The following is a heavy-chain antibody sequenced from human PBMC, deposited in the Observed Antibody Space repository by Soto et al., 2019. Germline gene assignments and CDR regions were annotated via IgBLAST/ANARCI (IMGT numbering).Heavy chain of an antibody. CDR1: GFTFSSYA. Sequence: EVQLLESGGGLVQPGGSLRLSCAASGFTFSSYAMSWVRQAPGKGLEWVSAIRGSGGSTYYADSVKGRFTISRDNSKNTLYLQMNSLRAEDTAVYYCAKVEWLPRSRSDYWGQGTLVTVSS. J-gene: IGHJ4*02. V-gene: IGHV3-23*01. D-gene: IGHD6-19*01. CDR3: AKVEWLPRSRSDY. CDR2: IRGSGGST.